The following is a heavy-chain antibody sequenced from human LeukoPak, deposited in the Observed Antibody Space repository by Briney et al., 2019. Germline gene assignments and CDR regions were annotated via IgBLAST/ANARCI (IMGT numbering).Heavy chain of an antibody. J-gene: IGHJ4*02. V-gene: IGHV1-69*06. CDR2: IIPIFGTA. D-gene: IGHD6-6*01. Sequence: ASVKVSCKASGGTFSSYAISWVRQAPGQGLEWMGGIIPIFGTANYAQKFQGRVTITADKSTSTAYMELSSLRSEDTAVYYCARDLSIAAPAFDYWGQGTLVTVSS. CDR1: GGTFSSYA. CDR3: ARDLSIAAPAFDY.